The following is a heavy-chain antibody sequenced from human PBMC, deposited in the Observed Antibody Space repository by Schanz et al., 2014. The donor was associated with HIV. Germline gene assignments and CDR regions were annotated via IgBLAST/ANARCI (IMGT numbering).Heavy chain of an antibody. J-gene: IGHJ4*02. CDR1: GYTFISYG. V-gene: IGHV1-18*01. CDR3: ARGDILTGLYPYYYDS. CDR2: ISAYNGNT. Sequence: QVQLVQSGTEVKKPGASVKVSCKASGYTFISYGISWVRQAPGQGLEWMGWISAYNGNTNYAQKFQGRLTMTTDTSTSTAYMELRSLTSDDTAVYYCARGDILTGLYPYYYDSWGQGTQVSVSS. D-gene: IGHD3-9*01.